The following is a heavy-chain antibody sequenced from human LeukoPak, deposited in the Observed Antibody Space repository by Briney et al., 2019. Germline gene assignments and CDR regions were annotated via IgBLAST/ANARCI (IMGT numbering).Heavy chain of an antibody. V-gene: IGHV3-66*02. CDR3: ARVTYDFWSGYYRYFDY. CDR2: IYSGGST. Sequence: GGSLRLSCAASGFTVSSNYMSWVRQAQGKGLEWVSVIYSGGSTYYADSVKGRFTIYRDNSKNTLYLQMNSLRAEDTAVYYCARVTYDFWSGYYRYFDYWGQGTLVTVSS. CDR1: GFTVSSNY. J-gene: IGHJ4*02. D-gene: IGHD3-3*01.